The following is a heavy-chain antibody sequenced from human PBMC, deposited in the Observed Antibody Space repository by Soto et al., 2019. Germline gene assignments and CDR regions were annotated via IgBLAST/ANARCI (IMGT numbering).Heavy chain of an antibody. J-gene: IGHJ4*02. V-gene: IGHV4-31*03. Sequence: SETLSLTCTVSGGSISSGDYYWSWIRQHPGKGLEWIGYIYYSGSTYYNPSLKSRVTISVDTSKNQFSLKLSSVTAADTAVYYCARVPLGGYSGYDSVFDYWGQGTLVTVSS. D-gene: IGHD5-12*01. CDR1: GGSISSGDYY. CDR3: ARVPLGGYSGYDSVFDY. CDR2: IYYSGST.